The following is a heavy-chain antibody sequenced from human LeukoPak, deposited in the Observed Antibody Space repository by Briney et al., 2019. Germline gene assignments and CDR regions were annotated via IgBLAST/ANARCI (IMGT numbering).Heavy chain of an antibody. CDR3: AREGGDYGDYFDY. Sequence: GGSLRLSCAASGFTFSSYWMHWVRQAPGKGRVWVSRINSDGSSTSYADSVKGRFTISRDNAKNTLYLQMNSLRAEDRAVYYCAREGGDYGDYFDYWGQGTLVTVSS. V-gene: IGHV3-74*01. D-gene: IGHD4-17*01. J-gene: IGHJ4*02. CDR1: GFTFSSYW. CDR2: INSDGSST.